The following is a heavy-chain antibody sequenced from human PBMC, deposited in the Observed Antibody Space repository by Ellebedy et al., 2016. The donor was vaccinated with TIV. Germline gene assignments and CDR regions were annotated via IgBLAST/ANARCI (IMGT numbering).Heavy chain of an antibody. CDR1: GGTFSSYA. V-gene: IGHV1-69*06. CDR3: AREDLGATLEIDY. J-gene: IGHJ4*02. Sequence: SVKVSXXASGGTFSSYAISWVRQAPGQGLEWMGGIIPIFGTANYAQKFQGRVTITADKSTSTAYMELSSLRSGDTAVYYCAREDLGATLEIDYWGQGTLVTVSS. CDR2: IIPIFGTA. D-gene: IGHD1-26*01.